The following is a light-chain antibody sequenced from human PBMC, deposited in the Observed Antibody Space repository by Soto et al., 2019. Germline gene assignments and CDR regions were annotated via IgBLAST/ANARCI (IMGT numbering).Light chain of an antibody. CDR1: QGISSA. Sequence: AIQLTQSPSSLSASVGDRVTITCRASQGISSALAWYQQKPGKAPKLLIYDASSLESGVPSRFSGSGSWTDFTLTISTLQPEDFATYYCQHFNSYPRKFGKVTKVEIK. CDR3: QHFNSYPRK. J-gene: IGKJ1*01. CDR2: DAS. V-gene: IGKV1-13*02.